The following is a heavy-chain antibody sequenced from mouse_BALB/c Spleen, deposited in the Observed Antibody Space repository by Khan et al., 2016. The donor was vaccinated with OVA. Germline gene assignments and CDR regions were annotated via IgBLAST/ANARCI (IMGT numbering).Heavy chain of an antibody. CDR1: GFSFSSYG. J-gene: IGHJ3*01. Sequence: EVLLVESGGDLVKPGGSLKLSCAASGFSFSSYGMSWVRQTPDKRLEWVATISSAGDYTYYPDNVKGRFTISGDNAKNTLYLQMSSLKSEDTAMFYCASHLTGSFAYWGQGTLVTVSA. D-gene: IGHD4-1*01. CDR3: ASHLTGSFAY. V-gene: IGHV5-6*01. CDR2: ISSAGDYT.